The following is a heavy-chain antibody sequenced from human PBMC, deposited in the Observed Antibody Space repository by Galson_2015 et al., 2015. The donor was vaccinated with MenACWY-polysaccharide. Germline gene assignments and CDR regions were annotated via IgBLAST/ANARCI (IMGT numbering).Heavy chain of an antibody. CDR2: ISKSGDSI. CDR3: ARGHYGLDV. CDR1: GFSLGAWY. Sequence: LRLSCAASGFSLGAWYMSWIRQAPGKGLEWLSYISKSGDSIYYGDSVKGRFAISRDNAKNSLYLQLNSLEVEGTAIYYCARGHYGLDVWGQGTTVTVSS. V-gene: IGHV3-11*01. J-gene: IGHJ6*02.